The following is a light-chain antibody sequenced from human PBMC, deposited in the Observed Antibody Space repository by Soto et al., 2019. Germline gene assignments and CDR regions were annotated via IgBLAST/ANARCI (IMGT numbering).Light chain of an antibody. CDR1: QGISQY. CDR2: AAV. CDR3: QQVNYYPFT. V-gene: IGKV1-9*01. Sequence: DIHLTQSPSLLSASVGDRATITCRASQGISQYVAWYQQKPGKAPKLLIYAAVVLQGGIPSRFSGSGSATEFILTISGLQPEDFATYYCQQVNYYPFTFGGGTKVDI. J-gene: IGKJ4*01.